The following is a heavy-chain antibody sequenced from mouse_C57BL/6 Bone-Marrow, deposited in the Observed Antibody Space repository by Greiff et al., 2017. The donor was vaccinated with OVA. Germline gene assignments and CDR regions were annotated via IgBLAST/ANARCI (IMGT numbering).Heavy chain of an antibody. CDR3: ARWWLWYFDV. D-gene: IGHD1-1*02. CDR2: IYPGDGDT. Sequence: QVQLKESGPELVKPGASVKISCKASGYAFSSSWMNWVKQRPGKGLEWIGRIYPGDGDTNYNGKFKGKATLTADKSSSTAYMQLSSLTSEDSAVYFCARWWLWYFDVWGTGTTVTVSS. CDR1: GYAFSSSW. V-gene: IGHV1-82*01. J-gene: IGHJ1*03.